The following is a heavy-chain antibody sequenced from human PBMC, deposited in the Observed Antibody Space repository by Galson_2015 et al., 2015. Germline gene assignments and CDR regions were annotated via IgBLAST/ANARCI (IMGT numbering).Heavy chain of an antibody. D-gene: IGHD6-19*01. J-gene: IGHJ4*02. CDR2: IIPIFGTA. Sequence: SVKVSCKASGGTFSSYAISWVRQAPGQGLEWMGGIIPIFGTANYAQKFQGRVTMTRDTSISTAYMELSWLRSDDTAVYYCLQGGWGTRFDSWGQGTLVTVSS. CDR3: LQGGWGTRFDS. V-gene: IGHV1-69*05. CDR1: GGTFSSYA.